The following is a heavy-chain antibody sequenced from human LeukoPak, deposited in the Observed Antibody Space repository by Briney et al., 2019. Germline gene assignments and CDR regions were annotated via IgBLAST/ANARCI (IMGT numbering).Heavy chain of an antibody. CDR3: ARASFPGYDILTAYSNFDY. J-gene: IGHJ4*02. CDR1: GFTFSSYG. V-gene: IGHV3-30*03. D-gene: IGHD3-9*01. Sequence: GGSLRLSCAASGFTFSSYGMHWVRQAPGKGLEWVAVISYDGDNKYYADSVRGRFTISRDSSKNTLYLQMNSLRAEDTAVYYCARASFPGYDILTAYSNFDYWGQGTLVTVSS. CDR2: ISYDGDNK.